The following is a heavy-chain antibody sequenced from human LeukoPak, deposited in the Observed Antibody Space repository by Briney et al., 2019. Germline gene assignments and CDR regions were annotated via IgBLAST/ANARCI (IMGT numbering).Heavy chain of an antibody. D-gene: IGHD5-18*01. V-gene: IGHV4-39*01. CDR3: ARHWGGYSPIDY. CDR2: IYYSGST. Sequence: SETLSLTCTVSGGSISSSSYYWGWIRQPPGKGLEWIGSIYYSGSTYYNPSLKSRVTISIDTSKNQFSLKLSSVTAADTAVYYCARHWGGYSPIDYWGQGTLVTVSS. J-gene: IGHJ4*02. CDR1: GGSISSSSYY.